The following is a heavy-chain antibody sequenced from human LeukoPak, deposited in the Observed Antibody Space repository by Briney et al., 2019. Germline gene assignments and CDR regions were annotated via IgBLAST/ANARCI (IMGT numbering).Heavy chain of an antibody. CDR3: AKDPTHYRVWDDYDSTVLSY. Sequence: GGSLRLSCAASGFTFSSYGMHWVRQAPGKGLEWAAFIRYDGSNKYYADSVKGRFTISRDNSKNTLYLQMNSLRAADTAVYYCAKDPTHYRVWDDYDSTVLSYWGLGTLVTVSS. CDR2: IRYDGSNK. J-gene: IGHJ4*02. CDR1: GFTFSSYG. V-gene: IGHV3-30*02. D-gene: IGHD3-22*01.